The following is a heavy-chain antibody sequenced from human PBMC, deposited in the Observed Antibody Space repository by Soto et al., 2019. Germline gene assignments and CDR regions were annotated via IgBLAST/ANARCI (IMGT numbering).Heavy chain of an antibody. CDR2: ISYDGSNK. D-gene: IGHD1-7*01. V-gene: IGHV3-30-3*01. J-gene: IGHJ4*02. Sequence: PGGSLRLSCAASGFTFSSYAMHWVRQAPGKGLDWVAVISYDGSNKYYADSVKGRFTISRDNSKNTLYLQMDSLRAEDTAVYYCARELEVPGRWGQGTLVTVSS. CDR3: ARELEVPGR. CDR1: GFTFSSYA.